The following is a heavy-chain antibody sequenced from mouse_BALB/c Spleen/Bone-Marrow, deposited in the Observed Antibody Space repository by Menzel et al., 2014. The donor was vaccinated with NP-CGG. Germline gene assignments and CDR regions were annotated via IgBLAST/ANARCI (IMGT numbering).Heavy chain of an antibody. CDR2: IDPSDSET. V-gene: IGHV1-69*02. J-gene: IGHJ4*01. CDR1: GYTFTSYW. D-gene: IGHD2-3*01. CDR3: ARALGDGYYYAMDY. Sequence: VKLVESGAELVKPGAPVKLSCKASGYTFTSYWMNWVKQRPGRGLEWIGRIDPSDSETHYNQKFEDKATLTVDKSSSTAYIQLSSLTSEDSAVYYCARALGDGYYYAMDYWGQGTSVTVSS.